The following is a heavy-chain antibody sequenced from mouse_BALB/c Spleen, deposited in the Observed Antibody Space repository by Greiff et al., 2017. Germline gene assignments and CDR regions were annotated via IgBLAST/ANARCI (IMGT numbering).Heavy chain of an antibody. Sequence: QVQLQQPGAELVMPGASVKMSCKASGYTFTDYWMHWVKQRPGQGLEWIGAIDTSDSYTSYNQKFKGKATLTVDESSSTAYMQLSSLTSEDSAVYYCASCYYYGSSYGAMDYWGQGTSVTVSS. CDR2: IDTSDSYT. V-gene: IGHV1-69*01. CDR3: ASCYYYGSSYGAMDY. D-gene: IGHD1-1*01. CDR1: GYTFTDYW. J-gene: IGHJ4*01.